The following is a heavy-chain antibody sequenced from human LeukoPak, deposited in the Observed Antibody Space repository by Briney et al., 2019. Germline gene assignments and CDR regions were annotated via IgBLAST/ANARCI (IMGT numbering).Heavy chain of an antibody. CDR1: GGSFSGYY. J-gene: IGHJ4*02. Sequence: SETLSLTCAVYGGSFSGYYWSWIRQPPGKGLEWIGEINHSGSTNYNPSLKSRVTISVDTSKNQFSLKLSSVTAADTAVYYRARAAYSGSYYVDYWGQGTLVTVSS. D-gene: IGHD1-26*01. V-gene: IGHV4-34*01. CDR2: INHSGST. CDR3: ARAAYSGSYYVDY.